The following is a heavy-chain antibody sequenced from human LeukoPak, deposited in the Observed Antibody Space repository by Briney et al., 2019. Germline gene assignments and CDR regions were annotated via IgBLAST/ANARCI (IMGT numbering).Heavy chain of an antibody. CDR1: GFTFSSYW. CDR2: INSDGSST. J-gene: IGHJ4*02. Sequence: PGGSRRLSCAASGFTFSSYWMHWVRQAPGKGLVWVSRINSDGSSTSYADSVKGRFTISRDNAKNTLYLQMNSLRAEDTAVYYCAREEYSSSWYVVRELDYWGQGTLVTVSS. D-gene: IGHD6-13*01. V-gene: IGHV3-74*01. CDR3: AREEYSSSWYVVRELDY.